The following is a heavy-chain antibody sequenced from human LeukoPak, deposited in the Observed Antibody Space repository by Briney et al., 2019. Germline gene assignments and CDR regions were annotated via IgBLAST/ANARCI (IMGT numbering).Heavy chain of an antibody. Sequence: PSETLSLTCAVYGGSFSGYYWSWIRQPPGKGLEWIGEINHSGSTNYNPPLKSRVTISVDTSKNQFSLKLSSVTAADTAVYYCARQRYNVYYYVSGSYYPSYYSSMDVWGKGTTVTISS. D-gene: IGHD3-10*01. CDR3: ARQRYNVYYYVSGSYYPSYYSSMDV. CDR2: INHSGST. V-gene: IGHV4-34*01. J-gene: IGHJ6*03. CDR1: GGSFSGYY.